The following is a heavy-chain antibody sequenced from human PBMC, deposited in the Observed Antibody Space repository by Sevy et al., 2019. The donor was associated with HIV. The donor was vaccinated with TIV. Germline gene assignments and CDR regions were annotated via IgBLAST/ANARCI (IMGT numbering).Heavy chain of an antibody. CDR3: AAGLYDFWSGYYPEYYYYYYGMDV. CDR2: IVVGSGNT. CDR1: GFTFTSSA. D-gene: IGHD3-3*01. Sequence: SVKVSCKASGFTFTSSAVQWVRQARGQRLEWIGWIVVGSGNTNYAQKFQERVTITRDMSTSTAYMEMSSLRSEDTAVYDGAAGLYDFWSGYYPEYYYYYYGMDVWGQGTTVTVSS. J-gene: IGHJ6*02. V-gene: IGHV1-58*01.